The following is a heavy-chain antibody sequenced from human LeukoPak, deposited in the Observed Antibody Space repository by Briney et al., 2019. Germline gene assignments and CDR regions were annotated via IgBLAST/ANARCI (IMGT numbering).Heavy chain of an antibody. Sequence: SETLSLTCTVSGGSISSYYWSWIRQPPGKGLEWIGYIYYSGSTNYNPSLKSRVTISVDTSKNQFSLRLSSVTAADTAVYYCGSGSYYITDCWGQGTLVTVSS. CDR3: GSGSYYITDC. V-gene: IGHV4-59*08. D-gene: IGHD3-10*01. CDR2: IYYSGST. CDR1: GGSISSYY. J-gene: IGHJ4*02.